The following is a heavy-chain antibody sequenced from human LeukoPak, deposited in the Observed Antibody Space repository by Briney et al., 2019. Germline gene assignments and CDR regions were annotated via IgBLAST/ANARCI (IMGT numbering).Heavy chain of an antibody. CDR2: IKHSGPT. CDR3: WRAIVVVVAASNGFHP. V-gene: IGHV4-34*01. CDR1: GGSFSGYY. Sequence: RPSHTLSLTCAVYGGSFSGYYWSWIRPPPGKGLEWIGEIKHSGPTNYNPSLKSQGTISGDTSKNQFSLKLRSGTAADTAGYYCWRAIVVVVAASNGFHPGGQRTLVTVSS. J-gene: IGHJ5*02. D-gene: IGHD2-15*01.